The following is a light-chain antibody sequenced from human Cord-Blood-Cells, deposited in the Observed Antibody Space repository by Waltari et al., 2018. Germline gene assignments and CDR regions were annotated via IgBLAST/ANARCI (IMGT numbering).Light chain of an antibody. Sequence: DIVLTQSPDSLAVSLGERATINFKSSQSVLYSSKNKNYLAWYQQKPGQTPKLLIYWASTRESGVPDRFSGSGSGTDFTLTISSLQAEDVAVYYCQQYYSTPWTFGQGTKVEIK. CDR2: WAS. CDR3: QQYYSTPWT. V-gene: IGKV4-1*01. J-gene: IGKJ1*01. CDR1: QSVLYSSKNKNY.